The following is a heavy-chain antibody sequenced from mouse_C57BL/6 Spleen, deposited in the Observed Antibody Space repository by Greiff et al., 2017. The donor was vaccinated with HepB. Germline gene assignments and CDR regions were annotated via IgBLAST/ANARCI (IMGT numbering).Heavy chain of an antibody. CDR3: ARSPALYYYAMDY. CDR2: INPNNGGT. J-gene: IGHJ4*01. V-gene: IGHV1-22*01. Sequence: EVQLQQSGPELVKPGASVKMSCKASGYTFTDYNMHWVKQSHGKSLEWIGYINPNNGGTSYNQKFKGKATLTVNKSSSTAYMELRSLTSEDSAVYYCARSPALYYYAMDYWGQGTSVTVSS. CDR1: GYTFTDYN.